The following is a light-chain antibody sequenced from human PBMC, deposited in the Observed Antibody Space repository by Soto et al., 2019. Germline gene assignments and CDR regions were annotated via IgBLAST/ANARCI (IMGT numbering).Light chain of an antibody. V-gene: IGKV3-20*01. Sequence: EIVLTQSPGTLSLSPGERATLSCRASQTIYSDYFAWYQQKSGQAPRLLIYGASSRATGIPDRFSGSGSGTDFTLTISKLEPEDFAVYYYQQYGSPPATFGGGTKVQIK. J-gene: IGKJ4*01. CDR1: QTIYSDY. CDR2: GAS. CDR3: QQYGSPPAT.